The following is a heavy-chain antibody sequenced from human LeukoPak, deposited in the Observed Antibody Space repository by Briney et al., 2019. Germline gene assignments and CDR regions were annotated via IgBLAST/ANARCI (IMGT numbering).Heavy chain of an antibody. Sequence: ASVKVSCKASGYTFTSYYVHWVRQAPGQGLEWMGIINPSGGSTTYAQKFQGRVTMTRDTSTGTVYMELSSLRSEDTAVYYCARVRFSSGWYIAFDMWGQGTMVTVSS. D-gene: IGHD6-19*01. J-gene: IGHJ3*02. V-gene: IGHV1-46*01. CDR1: GYTFTSYY. CDR2: INPSGGST. CDR3: ARVRFSSGWYIAFDM.